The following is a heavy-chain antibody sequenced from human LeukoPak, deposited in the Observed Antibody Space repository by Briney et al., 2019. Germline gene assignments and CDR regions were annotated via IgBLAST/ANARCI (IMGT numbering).Heavy chain of an antibody. CDR3: VRDEAAARSFDY. D-gene: IGHD6-13*01. V-gene: IGHV4-39*07. CDR2: IYYSGST. CDR1: GGSISSSSYY. Sequence: TSETLSLTCTVSGGSISSSSYYWGWIRQPPGKGLEWIGSIYYSGSTYYNPSLKSRVTISVDTSKNQFSLKLSSVTAADTAVYYCVRDEAAARSFDYWGQGTLVTVSS. J-gene: IGHJ4*02.